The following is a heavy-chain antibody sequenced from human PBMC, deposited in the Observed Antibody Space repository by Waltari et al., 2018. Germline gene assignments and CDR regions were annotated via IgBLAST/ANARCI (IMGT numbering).Heavy chain of an antibody. D-gene: IGHD3-10*01. Sequence: QLQLQASGPALVRPSETLSLSCTVSGGSVSSPAYYWSWVRQSPGKGLEWIETIYYIGSTSYNPSLKSRVTISIDTSKNQLSLELTSVTAADTAIYYCASHLWYRDLSRVAFDFWGQGTLVAVSS. V-gene: IGHV4-39*07. CDR2: IYYIGST. J-gene: IGHJ4*02. CDR1: GGSVSSPAYY. CDR3: ASHLWYRDLSRVAFDF.